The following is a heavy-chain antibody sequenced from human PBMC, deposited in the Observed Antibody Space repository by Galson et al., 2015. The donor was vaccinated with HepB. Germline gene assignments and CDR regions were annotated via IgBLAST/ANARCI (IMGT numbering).Heavy chain of an antibody. CDR1: GFTVSSNY. Sequence: SLRLSCAASGFTVSSNYMSWVRQAPGKGLEWVSVIYSGGSTYYADSVKGRFTISRDNSKNTLYLQMNSLRAEDTAVYYCARGDSSGYPGAFDIWGQGTMVTVSS. J-gene: IGHJ3*02. CDR2: IYSGGST. V-gene: IGHV3-66*01. CDR3: ARGDSSGYPGAFDI. D-gene: IGHD3-22*01.